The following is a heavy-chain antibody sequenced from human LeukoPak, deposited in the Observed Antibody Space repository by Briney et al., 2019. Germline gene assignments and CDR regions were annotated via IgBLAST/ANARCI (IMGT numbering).Heavy chain of an antibody. J-gene: IGHJ5*02. D-gene: IGHD2-2*01. CDR1: GFTFDDYA. CDR3: AKDPLGYCSSTSCS. V-gene: IGHV3-30*02. CDR2: TRYDESNK. Sequence: GGSLRLSCAASGFTFDDYAMHWVRQAPGKGLEWVSFTRYDESNKYYADSVKGRFTISRDNSKNTLYLQMNSLRAEDTAVYYCAKDPLGYCSSTSCSWGQGTLVTVSS.